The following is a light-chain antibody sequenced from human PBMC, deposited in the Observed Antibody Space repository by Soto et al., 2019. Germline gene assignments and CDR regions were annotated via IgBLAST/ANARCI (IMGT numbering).Light chain of an antibody. J-gene: IGLJ2*01. CDR1: SSDVGDYNY. V-gene: IGLV2-14*01. CDR3: SSFTSSITVL. CDR2: EVS. Sequence: QSALTQPASVSGSPGQSITISCTGTSSDVGDYNYVSWYQHHPGKAPKLMIYEVSNRPSGVSNRFSGSKSGNTASQTISGLQAEDEADYYCSSFTSSITVLFGGGTKVTVL.